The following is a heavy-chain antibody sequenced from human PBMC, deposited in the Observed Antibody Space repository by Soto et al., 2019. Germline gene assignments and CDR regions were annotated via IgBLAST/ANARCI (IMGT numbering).Heavy chain of an antibody. D-gene: IGHD3-3*01. CDR1: GFTFGSYS. J-gene: IGHJ6*02. Sequence: GVSLRLSCPSSGFTFGSYSMNWVRQAAGKGLEWVSYISSSSSTIYYADSVKGRFTISRDNAKNSLYLQMNSLRDEDTAVYYCARVAGLRFLEWLDYYYYGMDVWGQGT. CDR3: ARVAGLRFLEWLDYYYYGMDV. CDR2: ISSSSSTI. V-gene: IGHV3-48*02.